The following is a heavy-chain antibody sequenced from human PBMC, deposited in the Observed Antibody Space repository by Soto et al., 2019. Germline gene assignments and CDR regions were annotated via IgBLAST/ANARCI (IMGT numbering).Heavy chain of an antibody. J-gene: IGHJ4*02. CDR1: GFTFTSSA. Sequence: ASVKVSCKASGFTFTSSAMQWVRQARGQRLEWIGWIVVGSGNTNYAQKFQERVTITRDMSTRTAYMELSSLRSEDTAVYYCAVSLNYYDSSGYIDYWGQGTLVTVSS. CDR3: AVSLNYYDSSGYIDY. CDR2: IVVGSGNT. D-gene: IGHD3-22*01. V-gene: IGHV1-58*02.